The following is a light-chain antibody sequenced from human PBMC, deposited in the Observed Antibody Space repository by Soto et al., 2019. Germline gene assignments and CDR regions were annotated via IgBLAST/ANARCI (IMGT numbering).Light chain of an antibody. V-gene: IGLV2-14*01. J-gene: IGLJ2*01. CDR3: SSHTSSSTLVV. CDR2: DVS. CDR1: SSDVGGYNY. Sequence: QSALTQPASVSGSPGQSITISCNGTSSDVGGYNYVSWYQQHPGKAPKLMIYDVSNRPSGVSNRFSGSKSGNTASLTISGLQAEDEADYYCSSHTSSSTLVVFGGGTKLTVL.